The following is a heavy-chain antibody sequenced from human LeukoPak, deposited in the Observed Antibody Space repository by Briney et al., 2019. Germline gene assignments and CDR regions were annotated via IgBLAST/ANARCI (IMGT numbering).Heavy chain of an antibody. CDR1: GFTLSTSW. Sequence: GGSLRLSCAASGFTLSTSWMHWVRQAPGKGLVWVSRIDTDGSRTSYADSVKGRFIISRDNAKNSLYLQMNSLRAEDTAVYYCARDNPARYYYDSSGYYAIHDAFDIWGQGTMVTVSS. CDR2: IDTDGSRT. D-gene: IGHD3-22*01. J-gene: IGHJ3*02. CDR3: ARDNPARYYYDSSGYYAIHDAFDI. V-gene: IGHV3-74*01.